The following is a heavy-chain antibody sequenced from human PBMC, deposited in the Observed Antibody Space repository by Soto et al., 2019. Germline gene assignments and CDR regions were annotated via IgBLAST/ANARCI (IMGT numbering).Heavy chain of an antibody. J-gene: IGHJ4*02. CDR3: ARDRGWNIVVIPASFDL. Sequence: EVQLVESGGGLVQLGGSLRLSCAASGVSFSAFWMSWVRQIPGKGLEWVANINQDGSEKQYVDSVKGRFTISRDNAKNSLFLQMNSLRAEDSAVYYCARDRGWNIVVIPASFDLWGRGALVSVSS. CDR2: INQDGSEK. V-gene: IGHV3-7*01. CDR1: GVSFSAFW. D-gene: IGHD2-15*01.